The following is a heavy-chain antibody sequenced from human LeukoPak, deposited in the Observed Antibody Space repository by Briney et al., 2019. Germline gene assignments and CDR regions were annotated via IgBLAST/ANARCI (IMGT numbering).Heavy chain of an antibody. Sequence: SETLSLTCTVSGYSISSGYYWGWIRQPPGKGLEWIGSIYHSGSTYYNPSLKSRVTISVDTSKNQFSLKLSSVTAADTAVYYCARDPSDYIDYWGQGTLVTVSS. J-gene: IGHJ4*02. D-gene: IGHD1-26*01. CDR1: GYSISSGYY. V-gene: IGHV4-38-2*02. CDR2: IYHSGST. CDR3: ARDPSDYIDY.